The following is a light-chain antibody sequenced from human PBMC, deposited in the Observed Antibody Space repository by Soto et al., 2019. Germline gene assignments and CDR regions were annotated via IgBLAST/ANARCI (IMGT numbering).Light chain of an antibody. CDR3: CSYAGFTTLV. V-gene: IGLV2-23*01. Sequence: CAGTSSDVGTYDLVSWYQQHPGKAPKLMIYEGSKRPSGVSSRFSGSKSGNTASLTISGLQADDEADYYCCSYAGFTTLVFGGGTKVPS. CDR1: SSDVGTYDL. J-gene: IGLJ2*01. CDR2: EGS.